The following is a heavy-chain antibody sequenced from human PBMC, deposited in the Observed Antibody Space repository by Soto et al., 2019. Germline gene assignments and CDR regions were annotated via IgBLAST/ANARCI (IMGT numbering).Heavy chain of an antibody. V-gene: IGHV1-18*01. J-gene: IGHJ3*02. CDR1: GYTFTSYG. CDR2: ISAYNGNT. D-gene: IGHD4-17*01. CDR3: ASLYGDYDPPAFDI. Sequence: GASLKVSCKASGYTFTSYGISWVRQAPGQGLEWMGWISAYNGNTNYAQKLQGRVTMTTDTSTSTAYMELRSLRSDDTAVYYCASLYGDYDPPAFDIWGQGTMVTVSS.